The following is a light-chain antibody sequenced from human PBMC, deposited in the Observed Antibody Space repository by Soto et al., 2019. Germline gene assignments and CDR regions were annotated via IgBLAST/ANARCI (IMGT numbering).Light chain of an antibody. V-gene: IGKV1-5*01. J-gene: IGKJ1*01. CDR3: QQYNNGWT. CDR1: ESIKGW. Sequence: DIQVTQSPSTLSASVGDRVTITCRASESIKGWLAWYQQKPGKAPKLLIYDASSLKGGVPSRFNGNGSGTEFTLTISSLQPDDFATYYCQQYNNGWTFCQGTKVEIK. CDR2: DAS.